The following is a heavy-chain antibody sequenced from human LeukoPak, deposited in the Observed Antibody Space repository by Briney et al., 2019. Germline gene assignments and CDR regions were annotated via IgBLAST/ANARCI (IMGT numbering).Heavy chain of an antibody. CDR3: ARDRYYYDSSGFFDY. V-gene: IGHV3-30*04. Sequence: GGSLRLSCAVSGFTFSNYAIHWVRQAPGKGLEWVAVMSHDGSSEFYAASVKGRFTISRDNSRNTLYLQMNSLRAEDTAVYYCARDRYYYDSSGFFDYWGQGTLVTVSS. J-gene: IGHJ4*02. CDR2: MSHDGSSE. CDR1: GFTFSNYA. D-gene: IGHD3-22*01.